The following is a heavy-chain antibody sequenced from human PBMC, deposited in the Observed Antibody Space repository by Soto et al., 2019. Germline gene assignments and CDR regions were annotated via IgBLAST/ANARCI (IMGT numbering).Heavy chain of an antibody. D-gene: IGHD2-2*01. Sequence: SETLSLTCTLSGGSISSYYWSWIRQPPGKGLEWIGYIYYSVSTNYNPSLKSRVTISVDTSKNQFSLKLSSVTAADTAVYYCARVPGPWGQGTLVTVSS. V-gene: IGHV4-59*08. CDR2: IYYSVST. CDR1: GGSISSYY. CDR3: ARVPGP. J-gene: IGHJ4*02.